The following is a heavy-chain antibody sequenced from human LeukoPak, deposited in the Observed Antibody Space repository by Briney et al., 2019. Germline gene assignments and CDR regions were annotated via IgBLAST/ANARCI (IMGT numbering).Heavy chain of an antibody. D-gene: IGHD2-2*01. J-gene: IGHJ3*02. CDR2: IYYSGST. Sequence: SETLSLTCTVSDGSISSHYWSWIRQPPGKGLEWIGYIYYSGSTNYNPSLKSRVTISVDTPKNQFSLKLSSVTAADTAVYYCARGAILGYCSSTSCWDHDAFDIWGQGTMVTVSS. CDR1: DGSISSHY. CDR3: ARGAILGYCSSTSCWDHDAFDI. V-gene: IGHV4-59*11.